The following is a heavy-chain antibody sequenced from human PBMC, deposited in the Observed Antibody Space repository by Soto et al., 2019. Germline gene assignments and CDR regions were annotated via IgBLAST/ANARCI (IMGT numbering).Heavy chain of an antibody. J-gene: IGHJ6*03. CDR3: ARNFRSSTYYYYYMDV. V-gene: IGHV4-59*01. CDR1: GGSISSYY. CDR2: IYYSGST. Sequence: QVQLQESGPGLVKPSETLSLTCTVSGGSISSYYWSWIRQPPGKGLEWIGYIYYSGSTNYNPSLKSRVTISVDTSKNQYSLKLSSVTAAATAVYYCARNFRSSTYYYYYMDVWGKGTTVTVSS. D-gene: IGHD2-2*01.